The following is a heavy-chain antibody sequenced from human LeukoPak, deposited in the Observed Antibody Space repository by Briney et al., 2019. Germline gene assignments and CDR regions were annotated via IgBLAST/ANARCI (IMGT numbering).Heavy chain of an antibody. J-gene: IGHJ5*02. CDR3: ARGPLVLLLWFGESPSGFDP. Sequence: SETLSLTCTVSGYSISSGYYWGWIRQPPGKGLEWIGSMYHSGSTYYNPSLKSRVTISGDTSKNQFSLKLSSVTAADTAVYYCARGPLVLLLWFGESPSGFDPWGQGTLVTVSS. CDR2: MYHSGST. V-gene: IGHV4-38-2*02. CDR1: GYSISSGYY. D-gene: IGHD3-10*01.